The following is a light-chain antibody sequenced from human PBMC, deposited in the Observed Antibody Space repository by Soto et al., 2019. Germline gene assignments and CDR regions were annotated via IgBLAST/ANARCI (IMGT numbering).Light chain of an antibody. CDR3: MHHIEYPIT. V-gene: IGKV2-30*02. J-gene: IGKJ5*01. CDR1: QSLVHSDGNTY. Sequence: DVVMTQSPLSLPVTLGQPASISCGSSQSLVHSDGNTYLNWFQQRPGQSPRRLIYKVSNRDSGVPDRFSGSGSGTDFTLKISRVEAEDVGVYYCMHHIEYPITFGQGTRLEIK. CDR2: KVS.